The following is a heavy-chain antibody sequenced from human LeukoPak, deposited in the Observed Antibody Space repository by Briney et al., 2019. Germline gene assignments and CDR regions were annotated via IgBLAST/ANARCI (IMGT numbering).Heavy chain of an antibody. CDR3: ARFDGRLGAFDI. D-gene: IGHD3-16*01. CDR2: IYTSGST. CDR1: GGSISSSSYY. V-gene: IGHV4-61*05. J-gene: IGHJ3*02. Sequence: SETLSLTCTVSGGSISSSSYYWGWIRQPPGKGLEWIGRIYTSGSTNYNPSLKSRVTMSVDTSKNQFSLKLSSVTAADTAVYYCARFDGRLGAFDIWGQGTMVTVSS.